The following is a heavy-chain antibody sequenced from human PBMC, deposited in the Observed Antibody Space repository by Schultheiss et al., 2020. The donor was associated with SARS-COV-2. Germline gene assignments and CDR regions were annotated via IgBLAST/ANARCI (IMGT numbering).Heavy chain of an antibody. J-gene: IGHJ4*02. V-gene: IGHV3-48*01. Sequence: GGSLRLSCAASGFTFSSYGMHWVRQAPGKGLEWVSYISSSSSTIYYADSVKGRFTISRDNSKNTLYLQMNSLRAEDTAVYYCARDDYYDSSGYGYWGQGTLVTVSS. D-gene: IGHD3-22*01. CDR3: ARDDYYDSSGYGY. CDR2: ISSSSSTI. CDR1: GFTFSSYG.